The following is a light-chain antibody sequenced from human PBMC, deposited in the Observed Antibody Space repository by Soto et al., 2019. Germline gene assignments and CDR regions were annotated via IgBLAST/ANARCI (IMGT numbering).Light chain of an antibody. J-gene: IGKJ1*01. Sequence: EIVLTQAPGTLSLSPGERATLSCRASQSVRSSYLAWYQKKPGQAPRLLIYGASSRATGTRDRVSSSGSGTVFTLTISRLEPDDFAVYHCYRYGSPGTFGQGTKVDIK. CDR3: YRYGSPGT. CDR2: GAS. CDR1: QSVRSSY. V-gene: IGKV3-20*01.